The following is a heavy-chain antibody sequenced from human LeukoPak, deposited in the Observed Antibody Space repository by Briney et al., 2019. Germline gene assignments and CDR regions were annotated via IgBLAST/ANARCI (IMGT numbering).Heavy chain of an antibody. J-gene: IGHJ6*02. D-gene: IGHD3-9*01. CDR1: GGSISSYY. V-gene: IGHV4-59*01. CDR2: IYYSGST. Sequence: PSETLSLTCTVSGGSISSYYWSWIRQPPGKGLEWIGYIYYSGSTNYNPSLRSRVTISVDTSKNQFSLKLSSVTAADTAVYYCARSKDYDILTSYYYYYGMDVWGQGTTVTVSS. CDR3: ARSKDYDILTSYYYYYGMDV.